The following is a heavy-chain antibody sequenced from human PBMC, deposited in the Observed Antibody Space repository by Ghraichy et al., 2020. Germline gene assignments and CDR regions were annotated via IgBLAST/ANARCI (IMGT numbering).Heavy chain of an antibody. Sequence: GESLRLSCAASGFTFSTYAMIWVRQAPGKVLQWVSAISAGGDSTYYADSVKGRFTISRDNSRNTLSLQMNSLRAEDTAVYFCANRGLFGDYEDYWGQGTLVTVSS. CDR2: ISAGGDST. D-gene: IGHD4-17*01. CDR3: ANRGLFGDYEDY. V-gene: IGHV3-23*01. CDR1: GFTFSTYA. J-gene: IGHJ4*02.